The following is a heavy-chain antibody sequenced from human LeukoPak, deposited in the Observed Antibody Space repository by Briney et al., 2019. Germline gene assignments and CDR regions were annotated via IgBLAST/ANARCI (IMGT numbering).Heavy chain of an antibody. CDR3: ASQMAAAGEFDY. D-gene: IGHD6-13*01. CDR2: IRSSSSYI. Sequence: GGSLRLSCAASGFTFSSYSMNWVRQAPGKGLEWVSSIRSSSSYIYYADSVKGRFTISRDNAKNSLYLQMNSLRAEDTAVYYCASQMAAAGEFDYWGQGTLVTVSS. CDR1: GFTFSSYS. J-gene: IGHJ4*02. V-gene: IGHV3-21*01.